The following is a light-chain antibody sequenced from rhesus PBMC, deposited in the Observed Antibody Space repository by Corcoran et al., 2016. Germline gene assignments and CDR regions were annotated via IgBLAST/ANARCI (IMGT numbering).Light chain of an antibody. V-gene: IGKV1S12*01. CDR1: QNIYSN. CDR2: AAS. J-gene: IGKJ2*01. CDR3: QHYYDNPYS. Sequence: DIQTTQSPSALSASVGDRVTTSCRASQNIYSNLAWYQQKPGKAPKLLIYAASCLQTGFPSRFSGSGSGTVVTLAISSLQTEDSAAYYCQHYYDNPYSFGQGTKVEIK.